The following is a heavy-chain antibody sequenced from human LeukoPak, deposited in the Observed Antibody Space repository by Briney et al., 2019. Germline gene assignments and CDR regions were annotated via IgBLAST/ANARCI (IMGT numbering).Heavy chain of an antibody. V-gene: IGHV1-18*01. CDR1: GYTFTSHG. J-gene: IGHJ4*02. CDR2: ISTHKGNT. CDR3: AREGNGYRNFDY. D-gene: IGHD6-13*01. Sequence: ASVKVSCKASGYTFTSHGITRVRQAPGQGLEWMGWISTHKGNTNYAQKLQGRVTMTTDTSTSTAYMELRSLRSDDTAVYHCAREGNGYRNFDYWGQGTLVTVSS.